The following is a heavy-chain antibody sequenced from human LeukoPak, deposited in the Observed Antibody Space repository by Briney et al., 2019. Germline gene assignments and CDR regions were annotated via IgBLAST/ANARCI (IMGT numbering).Heavy chain of an antibody. CDR2: IWYDGSNK. V-gene: IGHV3-33*01. CDR1: GFTFSSYG. CDR3: ATPGGSGDYPYPTYFNY. Sequence: GRSLRLSCAASGFTFSSYGMHWVRQAPGKGLEWVAVIWYDGSNKYYADSVKGRFTISRDNSKNTLYLQMNSLRAEDTAVYYCATPGGSGDYPYPTYFNYWGQGTLITVSS. D-gene: IGHD3-10*01. J-gene: IGHJ4*02.